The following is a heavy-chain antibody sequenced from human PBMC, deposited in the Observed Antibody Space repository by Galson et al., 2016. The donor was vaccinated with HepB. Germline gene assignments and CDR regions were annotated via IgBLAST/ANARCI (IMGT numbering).Heavy chain of an antibody. D-gene: IGHD3-3*01. J-gene: IGHJ5*02. CDR1: GFTFSRYG. CDR3: ARDSFTIFGVTPNWFDP. CDR2: ILYDGSNK. Sequence: SLRLSCAASGFTFSRYGMHWVRQAPGKGLEWVAVILYDGSNKYYADSVKGRFTISRDNSKNTLYLRMNSLRAEDTAVYYCARDSFTIFGVTPNWFDPWGQGTLVTVSS. V-gene: IGHV3-33*01.